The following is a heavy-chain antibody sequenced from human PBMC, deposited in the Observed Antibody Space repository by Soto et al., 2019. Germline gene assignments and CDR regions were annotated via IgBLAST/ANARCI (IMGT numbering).Heavy chain of an antibody. CDR1: GGSISSSSYY. V-gene: IGHV4-39*01. Sequence: SETLSLTCTVSGGSISSSSYYWGWIRQPPGKGLEWIGSIYYSGSTYYNPSLQSRVTISVDTSKNQFSLKLSSVTAADTAVYYCASPYDFWNYYGMDVWGQGTTVTVSS. J-gene: IGHJ6*02. CDR2: IYYSGST. D-gene: IGHD3-3*01. CDR3: ASPYDFWNYYGMDV.